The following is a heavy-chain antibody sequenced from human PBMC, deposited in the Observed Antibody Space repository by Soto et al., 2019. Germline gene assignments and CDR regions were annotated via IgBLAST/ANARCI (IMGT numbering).Heavy chain of an antibody. CDR1: GFTFSSYA. J-gene: IGHJ4*02. CDR2: IITTGANT. Sequence: HPGGSLRLSCAASGFTFSSYAMSWVRQAPGKGLEWVSMIITTGANTFYSDSVKGRFTISRDNSKNTLYLQMNSLRAEDTAVYFCAKEGGYIDYWGQGTLVTVSS. V-gene: IGHV3-23*01. CDR3: AKEGGYIDY.